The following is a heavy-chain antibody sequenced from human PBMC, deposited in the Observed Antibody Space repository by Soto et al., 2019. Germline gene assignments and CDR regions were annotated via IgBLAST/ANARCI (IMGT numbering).Heavy chain of an antibody. Sequence: GGSLRLSCAASGFTFSSYSMNWVRQAPGKGLEWVSSISSSSSYIYYADSVKGRFTISRDNAKNSLYLQMNSLRAEDTAVYYCASHYDILTGYPDYWGQGTLVTVSS. J-gene: IGHJ4*02. CDR3: ASHYDILTGYPDY. D-gene: IGHD3-9*01. V-gene: IGHV3-21*01. CDR1: GFTFSSYS. CDR2: ISSSSSYI.